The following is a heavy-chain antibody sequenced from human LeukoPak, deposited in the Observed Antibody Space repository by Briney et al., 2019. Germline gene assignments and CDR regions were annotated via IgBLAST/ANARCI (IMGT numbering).Heavy chain of an antibody. CDR3: AREMYSGMYNDAFDI. D-gene: IGHD1-26*01. V-gene: IGHV3-23*01. CDR1: GFTFSSFA. CDR2: ISGGGGNT. Sequence: EGSLRLSCAASGFTFSSFAMSWVRQAPGKGLKWVSTISGGGGNTYYADSVKGRLTISRDNSKNTLYLQMNNLRAEDTAMYYCAREMYSGMYNDAFDIWGQGTKVTVSS. J-gene: IGHJ3*02.